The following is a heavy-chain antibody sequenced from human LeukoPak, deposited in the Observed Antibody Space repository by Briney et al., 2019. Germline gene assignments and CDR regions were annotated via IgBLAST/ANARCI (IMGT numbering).Heavy chain of an antibody. CDR2: VKLDGSEK. Sequence: GGSLRLSCVASGFTFGKYWMSWVRQAPGKGLEWVANVKLDGSEKNYVDSVKGRFTISRDNTKNSLYLQMNSLRAEDTAVFYCARDQYDTWSRRGNFDSWGQGTLVIVSS. CDR1: GFTFGKYW. V-gene: IGHV3-7*03. D-gene: IGHD3-3*01. CDR3: ARDQYDTWSRRGNFDS. J-gene: IGHJ4*02.